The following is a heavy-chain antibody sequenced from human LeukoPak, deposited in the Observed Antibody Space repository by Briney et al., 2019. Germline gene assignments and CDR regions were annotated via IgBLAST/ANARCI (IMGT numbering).Heavy chain of an antibody. J-gene: IGHJ3*02. Sequence: PGGSLRLSCAASGFTFSSYSMNWVRQAPGKGLEWVSSISSSSNYIYYADSVKGRFTISRDNAKNSLYLQMNSLRAEDTAVYYCARAVLRYYDFWSGYGDAFDIWGQGTMVTVSS. CDR1: GFTFSSYS. CDR2: ISSSSNYI. V-gene: IGHV3-21*01. CDR3: ARAVLRYYDFWSGYGDAFDI. D-gene: IGHD3-3*01.